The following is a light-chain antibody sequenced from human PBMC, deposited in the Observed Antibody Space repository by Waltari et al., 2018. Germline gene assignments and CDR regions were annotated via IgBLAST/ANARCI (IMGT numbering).Light chain of an antibody. V-gene: IGKV3-20*01. CDR1: QTINNNF. CDR2: GAS. CDR3: QQYDGSVLT. J-gene: IGKJ4*01. Sequence: IMLTQSPDTLSLSPGQRATLSCRASQTINNNFLVWYQQKPGQAPRLIIHGASSRSTAFPDRFSGSGSGTDFTLTISSLKPEDSAVYYWQQYDGSVLTFGGGTKVEI.